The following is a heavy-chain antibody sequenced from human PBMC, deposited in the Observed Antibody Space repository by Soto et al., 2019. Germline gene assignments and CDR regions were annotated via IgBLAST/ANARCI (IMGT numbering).Heavy chain of an antibody. CDR1: GGSISSYY. CDR3: ERGPSAGIVSFIDY. CDR2: IYYSGST. Sequence: SETLSLTCTVSGGSISSYYCSWIRKPPGTGLERIGYIYYSGSTNYNPSLKSRVTISVDTSKNQFSLKLSSVTAADTAVYYCERGPSAGIVSFIDYWGQGTLVTVSS. V-gene: IGHV4-59*01. J-gene: IGHJ4*02. D-gene: IGHD2-15*01.